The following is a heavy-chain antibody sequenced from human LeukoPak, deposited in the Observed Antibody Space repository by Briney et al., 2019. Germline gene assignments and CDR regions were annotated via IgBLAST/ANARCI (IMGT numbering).Heavy chain of an antibody. D-gene: IGHD5-18*01. Sequence: PGGSLRLSCAASGFTFSNAWMSWVRQAPGKGLEWVGRIKSKTDGGTTDYAAPVKGRFTISRDDSKNTLYLQMNSLKTEDTAVYYCTTDPSSTAMGDYWGQGTLVTVSS. CDR2: IKSKTDGGTT. CDR3: TTDPSSTAMGDY. J-gene: IGHJ4*02. CDR1: GFTFSNAW. V-gene: IGHV3-15*01.